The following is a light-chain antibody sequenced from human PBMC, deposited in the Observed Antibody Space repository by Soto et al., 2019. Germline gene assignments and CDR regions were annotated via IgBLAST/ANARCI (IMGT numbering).Light chain of an antibody. CDR3: QQYNSYWT. CDR1: QSISSW. J-gene: IGKJ1*01. V-gene: IGKV1-5*01. Sequence: DIQITQSPSTLSASVGDRVTITCRASQSISSWLAWYQRKPGKAPKLLIYDASSLESGVPSRFSGSGSGTEFTLTISSLQPDDFATYYCQQYNSYWTFGQGTKVDNK. CDR2: DAS.